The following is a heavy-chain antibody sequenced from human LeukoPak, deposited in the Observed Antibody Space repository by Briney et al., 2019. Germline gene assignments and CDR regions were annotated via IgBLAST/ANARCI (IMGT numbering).Heavy chain of an antibody. Sequence: GGSLRLSCAASGFTFSCSWLSGARRATVKGLEWVADITEDGGEKYFVDSVKGRFTISRDNVKNSLYLQMNSLRAEDTAVYYCARGTYYDRSTYYPGYWGQGTLVTVSS. CDR2: ITEDGGEK. CDR3: ARGTYYDRSTYYPGY. J-gene: IGHJ4*02. V-gene: IGHV3-7*04. CDR1: GFTFSCSW. D-gene: IGHD3-22*01.